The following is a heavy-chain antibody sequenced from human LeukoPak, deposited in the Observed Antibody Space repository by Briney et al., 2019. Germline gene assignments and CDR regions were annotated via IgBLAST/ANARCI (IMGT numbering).Heavy chain of an antibody. Sequence: GGSLRLSCAASGFTFSSYAMSWVRQAPGKGLEWVSAISGSGGSTYYADSVKGRFTISRDNSKNTLYLQMNSLRAEDTAVYYCARGFKQLVHYYYYYYMDVWGKGTTVTVSS. CDR3: ARGFKQLVHYYYYYYMDV. V-gene: IGHV3-23*01. CDR2: ISGSGGST. J-gene: IGHJ6*03. CDR1: GFTFSSYA. D-gene: IGHD6-6*01.